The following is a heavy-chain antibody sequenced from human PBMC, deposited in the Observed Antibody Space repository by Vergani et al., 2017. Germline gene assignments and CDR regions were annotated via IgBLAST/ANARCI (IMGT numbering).Heavy chain of an antibody. V-gene: IGHV4-34*01. D-gene: IGHD1-20*01. CDR1: GGSFSGYY. J-gene: IGHJ6*02. CDR3: ARFLTGTTIYYYYGMDV. CDR2: IYHSGST. Sequence: QVQLQQWGAGLLKPSETLSLTCAVYGGSFSGYYWSWIRQPPGKGLEWIGEIYHSGSTNYNPSLKSRVTISVDKSKNQFSLKLSSVTAADTAVYYCARFLTGTTIYYYYGMDVWGQ.